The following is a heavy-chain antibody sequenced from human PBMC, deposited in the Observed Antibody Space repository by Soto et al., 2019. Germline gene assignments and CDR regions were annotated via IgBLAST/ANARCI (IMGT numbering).Heavy chain of an antibody. CDR3: ARDIRSGYYTVYYYYGMDV. J-gene: IGHJ6*02. D-gene: IGHD3-3*01. CDR2: IWYDGSNK. CDR1: GFPFSSYC. V-gene: IGHV3-33*01. Sequence: GGSLSLSCAASGFPFSSYCMHWVRQAPGKGLEWVAVIWYDGSNKYYADSVKGRFTISRDNSKNTLYLQMNSLRAEDTAVYYCARDIRSGYYTVYYYYGMDVWGQGTTVTVSS.